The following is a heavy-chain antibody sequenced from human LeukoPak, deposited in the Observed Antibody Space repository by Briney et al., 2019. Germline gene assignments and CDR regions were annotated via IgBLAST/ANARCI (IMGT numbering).Heavy chain of an antibody. CDR1: GITFSSYS. D-gene: IGHD6-13*01. V-gene: IGHV3-21*01. CDR2: ISSSSSYI. CDR3: ARGRYSSSRSPVMDV. J-gene: IGHJ6*03. Sequence: GGSLRLSCAASGITFSSYSMNWVRQAPGKGLEWVSSISSSSSYIYYADSVKGRFTISRDNAKNSLYLQMNSLRAEDTAVYYCARGRYSSSRSPVMDVWGKGTTVTVSS.